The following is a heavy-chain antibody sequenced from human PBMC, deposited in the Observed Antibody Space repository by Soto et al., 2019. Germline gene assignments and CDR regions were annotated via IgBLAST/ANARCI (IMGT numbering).Heavy chain of an antibody. CDR2: ISYDGSSK. CDR1: GFTFSSYG. V-gene: IGHV3-30*18. Sequence: QVQLVESGGGVGQPGRSLRLSCAASGFTFSSYGMHWVRQAPGKGLEWVAVISYDGSSKYYADSVKGRFTISRDNSQKTLYLQMNSLRAEDTAVYYCAKDGASYYYDGMDVW. CDR3: AKDGASYYYDGMDV. D-gene: IGHD3-10*01. J-gene: IGHJ6*01.